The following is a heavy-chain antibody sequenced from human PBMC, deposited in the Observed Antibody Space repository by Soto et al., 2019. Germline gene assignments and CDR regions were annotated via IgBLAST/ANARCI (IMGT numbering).Heavy chain of an antibody. D-gene: IGHD1-20*01. CDR1: GFTFSSYA. V-gene: IGHV3-23*01. J-gene: IGHJ6*02. CDR3: AKRYPTPNWNDVVLDPNPNYYYYYGMDV. CDR2: ISGSGGST. Sequence: GGSLRLSCAASGFTFSSYAMSWVRQAPGKGLEWVSAISGSGGSTYYADSVKGRFTISRDNSKNTLYLQMNSLRAEDTALYSCAKRYPTPNWNDVVLDPNPNYYYYYGMDVWGQGTTVTVSS.